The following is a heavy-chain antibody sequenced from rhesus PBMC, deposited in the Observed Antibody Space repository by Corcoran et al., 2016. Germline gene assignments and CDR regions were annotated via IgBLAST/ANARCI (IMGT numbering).Heavy chain of an antibody. J-gene: IGHJ5-1*01. D-gene: IGHD6-43*01. Sequence: QVQLQESGPAVVKPSEPLSLTCAVSGGSISSSNWLDWIRQSPGKGLEWVGGINGSAASTVSSPSLKSRVTLSIDTSKNQFSLKLSSVTAADTAVYFCARHLGSSYGWRFDVWGAGVLVTVSS. V-gene: IGHV4-93*02. CDR1: GGSISSSNW. CDR3: ARHLGSSYGWRFDV. CDR2: INGSAAST.